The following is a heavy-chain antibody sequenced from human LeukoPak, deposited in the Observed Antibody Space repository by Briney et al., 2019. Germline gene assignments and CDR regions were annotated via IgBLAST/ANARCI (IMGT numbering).Heavy chain of an antibody. CDR3: AKVWGSNYYHYYYYYMDV. CDR1: GFTFSDYS. CDR2: ISSSSSYI. V-gene: IGHV3-21*01. D-gene: IGHD4-11*01. Sequence: GGSLRLSCAASGFTFSDYSMNWVRQAPGKGLEWVSSISSSSSYIYYADSVKGRFTISRDNARNSLYLQMNSLRAEDTAVYYCAKVWGSNYYHYYYYYMDVWGKGTTVTVSS. J-gene: IGHJ6*03.